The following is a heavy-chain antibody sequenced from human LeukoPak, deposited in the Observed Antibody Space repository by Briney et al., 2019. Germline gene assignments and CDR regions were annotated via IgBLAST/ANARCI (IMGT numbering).Heavy chain of an antibody. CDR1: GYTFHGYY. J-gene: IGHJ4*02. CDR3: ARGRGGATTGLDH. D-gene: IGHD1-26*01. Sequence: ASVKVSCKASGYTFHGYYMHWVRQAPGQGLESMGWINSNSGAKNYALNFQGRVTMSRDISTNTAYMELNTLTSEDTAVYYCARGRGGATTGLDHWGQGTLVTVSS. CDR2: INSNSGAK. V-gene: IGHV1-2*02.